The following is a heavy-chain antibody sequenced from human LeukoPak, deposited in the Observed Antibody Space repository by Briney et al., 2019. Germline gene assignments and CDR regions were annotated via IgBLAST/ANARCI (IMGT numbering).Heavy chain of an antibody. CDR1: GGSISSYS. D-gene: IGHD3-9*01. Sequence: SETLSLTCTVSGGSISSYSWSWIRQPAGKGLEWIGRIYTSGSTNYNPSLKSRVTMSVDTSKNQFSLKLSSVTAADTAVYYCARDPDLYDILTGYYTDAFDIWGQGTMVTVSS. CDR2: IYTSGST. CDR3: ARDPDLYDILTGYYTDAFDI. J-gene: IGHJ3*02. V-gene: IGHV4-4*07.